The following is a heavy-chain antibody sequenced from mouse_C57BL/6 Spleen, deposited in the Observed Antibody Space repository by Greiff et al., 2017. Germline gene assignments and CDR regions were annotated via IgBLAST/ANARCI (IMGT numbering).Heavy chain of an antibody. D-gene: IGHD1-1*01. Sequence: QVQLQQSGAELARPGASVKLSCKASGYTFTSYGISWVKQRTGQGLEWIGEIYPRSGNTYYNEKFKGKATLTADKSSSTAYMELRSLTSEDSAVYFCARSGDYGSSYGYWGQGTTLTVSS. J-gene: IGHJ2*01. CDR3: ARSGDYGSSYGY. CDR2: IYPRSGNT. V-gene: IGHV1-81*01. CDR1: GYTFTSYG.